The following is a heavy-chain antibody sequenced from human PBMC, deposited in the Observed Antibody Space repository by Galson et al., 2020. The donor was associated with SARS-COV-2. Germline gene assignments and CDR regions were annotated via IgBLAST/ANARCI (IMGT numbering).Heavy chain of an antibody. D-gene: IGHD3-22*01. Sequence: GGSLRLSCAASGFTFSSYWMSWVRQTPGKGLEWVANIKPDGSEKFYVDSVKGRLTISRDNAENSLYLQMNSLRVDDKAVYYCARGDYSDSSGSFNDDFDIWGQGTMVTVSS. V-gene: IGHV3-7*04. CDR3: ARGDYSDSSGSFNDDFDI. CDR2: IKPDGSEK. J-gene: IGHJ3*02. CDR1: GFTFSSYW.